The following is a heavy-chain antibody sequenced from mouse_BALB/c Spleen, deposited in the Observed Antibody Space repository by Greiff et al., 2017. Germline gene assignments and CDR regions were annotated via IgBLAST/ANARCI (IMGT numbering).Heavy chain of an antibody. J-gene: IGHJ1*01. V-gene: IGHV5-6-3*01. D-gene: IGHD2-14*01. CDR2: INSNGGST. CDR1: GFTFSSYG. CDR3: ARREVRRETWYFDV. Sequence: EVQRVESGGGLVQPGGSLKLSCAASGFTFSSYGMSWVRQTPDKRLELVATINSNGGSTYYPDSVKGRFTISRDNAKNTLYLQMSSLKSEDTAMYYCARREVRRETWYFDVWGAGTTVTVSS.